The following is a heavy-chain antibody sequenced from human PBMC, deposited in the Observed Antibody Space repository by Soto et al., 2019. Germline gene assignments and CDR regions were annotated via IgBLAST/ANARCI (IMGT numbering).Heavy chain of an antibody. D-gene: IGHD2-2*01. J-gene: IGHJ4*02. CDR2: ISAYNGNT. CDR3: ARAHIVVVPAQPDY. V-gene: IGHV1-18*01. Sequence: ASVKVSCKASGYTFTSYGISWVRQAPGQGLEWMGWISAYNGNTNYAQKLQGRVTMTTDTSTSTAYMELRSLRSDDTAVYYCARAHIVVVPAQPDYWGQGTLVTVSS. CDR1: GYTFTSYG.